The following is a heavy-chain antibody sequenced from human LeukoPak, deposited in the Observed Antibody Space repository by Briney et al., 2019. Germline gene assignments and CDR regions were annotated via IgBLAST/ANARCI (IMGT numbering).Heavy chain of an antibody. V-gene: IGHV3-7*01. Sequence: QPGGSLRLSCAAPGFTFNSYWMSWVRQAPGKGLEWVANIKKDGSEKNYVDSVKGRFTISRDNAKNSLYLQMDSLRAEDTAVYYCARFISLGAWGQGTLVTVSS. CDR1: GFTFNSYW. J-gene: IGHJ5*02. CDR2: IKKDGSEK. CDR3: ARFISLGA. D-gene: IGHD3-16*01.